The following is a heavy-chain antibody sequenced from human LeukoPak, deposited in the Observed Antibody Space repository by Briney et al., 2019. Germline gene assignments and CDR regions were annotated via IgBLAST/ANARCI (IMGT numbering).Heavy chain of an antibody. CDR3: ARGLTGHDGS. CDR1: GGTFSSYA. D-gene: IGHD3-10*01. V-gene: IGHV1-69*13. CDR2: IIPIFGTA. J-gene: IGHJ4*02. Sequence: ASVRVSCKASGGTFSSYAISWVRQAPGQGLEWMGGIIPIFGTANYAQKFQGRVTITADESTSTAYMELSSLRSEDTAVYYCARGLTGHDGSWGQGTLVTVSS.